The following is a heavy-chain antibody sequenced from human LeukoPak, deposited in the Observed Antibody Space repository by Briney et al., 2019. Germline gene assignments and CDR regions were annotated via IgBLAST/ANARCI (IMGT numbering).Heavy chain of an antibody. CDR1: GGSFSGYY. CDR2: INHSGST. CDR3: ARLSPYYDFWSGTHFDP. Sequence: SETLSLTCAVYGGSFSGYYWSWIRQPPGKGLEWIGEINHSGSTNYNPSLKSRVTISVDTSKNQFSLKLSSVTAADTAVYYCARLSPYYDFWSGTHFDPWGQGTLVTVSS. V-gene: IGHV4-34*01. D-gene: IGHD3-3*01. J-gene: IGHJ5*02.